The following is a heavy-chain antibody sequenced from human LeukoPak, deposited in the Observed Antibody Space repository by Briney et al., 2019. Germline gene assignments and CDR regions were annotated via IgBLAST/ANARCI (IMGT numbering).Heavy chain of an antibody. D-gene: IGHD2-15*01. V-gene: IGHV3-9*01. CDR3: AKDLDCSGGSCYSVPPRYYYYGMDV. J-gene: IGHJ6*02. CDR1: GFTFDDYA. Sequence: GGSLRLSCAASGFTFDDYAMHWVRQAPGKGLEWVSGISWNSGSIGYADSVKGRFTISRDNAKNSLYLQMNSLRAEDTALYYCAKDLDCSGGSCYSVPPRYYYYGMDVWGQGTTVTASS. CDR2: ISWNSGSI.